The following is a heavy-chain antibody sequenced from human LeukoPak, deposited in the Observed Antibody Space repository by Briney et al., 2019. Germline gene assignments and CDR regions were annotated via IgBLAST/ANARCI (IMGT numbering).Heavy chain of an antibody. CDR2: ISYDGSNK. CDR1: GFTFSSYG. Sequence: GGSLRLSCAASGFTFSSYGMHWVRQAPGKGLEWVAVISYDGSNKYYADSVKGRFTISRDNSKNTLYLQMNSLRAEDTAVYYCAKGAGAEYFQHWGQGTLVTVSS. CDR3: AKGAGAEYFQH. J-gene: IGHJ1*01. V-gene: IGHV3-30*18. D-gene: IGHD1-26*01.